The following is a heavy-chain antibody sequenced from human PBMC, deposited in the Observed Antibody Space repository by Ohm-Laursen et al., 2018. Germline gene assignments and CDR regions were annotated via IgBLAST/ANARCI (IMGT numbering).Heavy chain of an antibody. CDR1: GFTFSSYS. CDR2: ISSSSSYI. CDR3: ARAYYYDSSGHHYY. J-gene: IGHJ4*02. Sequence: SLRLSCSASGFTFSSYSMNWVRQAPGKGLEWVSSISSSSSYIYYADSVKGRFTISRDNAKNSLYPQMNSLRAEDTAIYYCARAYYYDSSGHHYYWGQGTLVTVSS. D-gene: IGHD3-22*01. V-gene: IGHV3-21*04.